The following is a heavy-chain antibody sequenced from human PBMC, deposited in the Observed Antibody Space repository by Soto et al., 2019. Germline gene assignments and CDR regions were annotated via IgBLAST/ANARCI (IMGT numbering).Heavy chain of an antibody. CDR3: AKEYSSSPDY. D-gene: IGHD6-6*01. CDR2: ISYDGSNK. CDR1: GFTFSSYG. Sequence: GGSLRLSCAASGFTFSSYGMHWVRQAPGKGLEWVAVISYDGSNKYYADSVKGRFTISRDNSKNTLYLQMNSLRDEDTAVYYCAKEYSSSPDYWGQGTQVTVSS. J-gene: IGHJ4*02. V-gene: IGHV3-30*18.